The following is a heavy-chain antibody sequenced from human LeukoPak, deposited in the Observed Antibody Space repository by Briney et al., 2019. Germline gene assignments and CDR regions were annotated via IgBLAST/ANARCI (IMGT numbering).Heavy chain of an antibody. Sequence: GGSLRLSCAASGFTFSNYGMHWVRQAPGKGLEWVAAIWYDGVNKYYADSVKGRFTISRDNSKNTLYLQMNSLRDEDTAVYYCARALYSAYGDYWGQGTLVTVSS. D-gene: IGHD2-21*01. CDR3: ARALYSAYGDY. CDR2: IWYDGVNK. V-gene: IGHV3-33*01. J-gene: IGHJ4*02. CDR1: GFTFSNYG.